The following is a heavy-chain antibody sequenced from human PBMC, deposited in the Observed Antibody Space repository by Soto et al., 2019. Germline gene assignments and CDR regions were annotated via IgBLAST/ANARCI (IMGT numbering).Heavy chain of an antibody. CDR2: ISGSGGST. D-gene: IGHD4-17*01. J-gene: IGHJ6*03. CDR3: AKHEATVTPRGYYYYYMDV. V-gene: IGHV3-23*01. Sequence: EVQLLESGGGLVQPGGSLRLSCAASGFTFSSYAMSWVRQAPGKGLEWVSAISGSGGSTYYADSVKGRFTISRDNSTNTLYLQMNSLRAEDTAVYYCAKHEATVTPRGYYYYYMDVWGKGTTVTVSS. CDR1: GFTFSSYA.